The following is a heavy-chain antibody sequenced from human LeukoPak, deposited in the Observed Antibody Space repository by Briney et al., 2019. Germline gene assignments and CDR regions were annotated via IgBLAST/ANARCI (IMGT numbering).Heavy chain of an antibody. V-gene: IGHV3-30-3*01. D-gene: IGHD3-22*01. CDR1: GFTFSSYA. CDR3: AREACPYRLCYYDSSGYSLNYYFDY. J-gene: IGHJ4*02. Sequence: GRSLRLSCAASGFTFSSYAMHWVRQAPGKGLEWVAVISYDGSNKYYADSVKGRFTISRDNSKNTLYLQMSSLRAEDTAVYYCAREACPYRLCYYDSSGYSLNYYFDYWGQGTLVTVSS. CDR2: ISYDGSNK.